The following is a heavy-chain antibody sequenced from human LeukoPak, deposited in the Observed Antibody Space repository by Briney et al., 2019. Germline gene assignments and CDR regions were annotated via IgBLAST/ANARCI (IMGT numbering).Heavy chain of an antibody. D-gene: IGHD3-10*01. V-gene: IGHV4-59*01. CDR2: IYYSGST. CDR1: GGSISSYY. J-gene: IGHJ5*02. Sequence: SETLSLTCTVSGGSISSYYWSWIRQPPGKGLEWIGYIYYSGSTNYNPSLKSRVTISVDTSKNQFSLKLSSVTAADTAVYYCARGITMVRGVHNWFDPWGQGTLVTVSS. CDR3: ARGITMVRGVHNWFDP.